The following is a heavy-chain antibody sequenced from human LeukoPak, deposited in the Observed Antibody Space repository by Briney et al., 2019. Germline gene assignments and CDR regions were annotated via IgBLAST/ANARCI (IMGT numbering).Heavy chain of an antibody. CDR1: GYTFTGYY. CDR2: INPNSGGT. V-gene: IGHV1-2*02. CDR3: ARGSFSADAPLVLDYFHH. D-gene: IGHD5-18*01. Sequence: ASVKVSCKASGYTFTGYYIHWVRQAPGQGLEWMGWINPNSGGTNYAQEFQGRVTMTRDTSISTAYMELSRLKSDDTAVYYCARGSFSADAPLVLDYFHHWGQGTLVTVSS. J-gene: IGHJ1*01.